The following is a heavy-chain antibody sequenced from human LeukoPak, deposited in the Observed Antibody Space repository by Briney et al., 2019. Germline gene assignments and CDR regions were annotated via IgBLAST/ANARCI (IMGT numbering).Heavy chain of an antibody. V-gene: IGHV1-24*01. CDR1: GYTLTELS. CDR2: FDPEDGET. CDR3: ATDASARTYTDAFDI. Sequence: ASVKVSCKVSGYTLTELSMHWVRQAPGKGLEWMGGFDPEDGETIYAQKFQGRVTMTEDTSTDTAYMELSSLRSEDTAVCYCATDASARTYTDAFDIWGQGTMVTVSS. J-gene: IGHJ3*02. D-gene: IGHD2-2*02.